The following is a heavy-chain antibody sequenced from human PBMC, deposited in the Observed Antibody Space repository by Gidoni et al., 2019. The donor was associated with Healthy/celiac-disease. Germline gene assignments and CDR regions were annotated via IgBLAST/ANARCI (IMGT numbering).Heavy chain of an antibody. J-gene: IGHJ4*02. Sequence: EVQLVESGGGLVKPGGSLRLSCAASGFTFSSYSMNWVRQAPGKGLEWVSSISSSSSYIYYADSVKGRFTISRDNAKNSLYLQMNSLRAEDTAVYYCARESGGPYGSGSYPLNSDYWGQGTLVTVSS. V-gene: IGHV3-21*01. CDR1: GFTFSSYS. CDR3: ARESGGPYGSGSYPLNSDY. CDR2: ISSSSSYI. D-gene: IGHD3-10*01.